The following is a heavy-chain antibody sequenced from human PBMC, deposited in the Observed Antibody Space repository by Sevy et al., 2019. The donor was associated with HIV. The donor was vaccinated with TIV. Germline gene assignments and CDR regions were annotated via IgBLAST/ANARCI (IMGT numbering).Heavy chain of an antibody. D-gene: IGHD2-15*01. V-gene: IGHV5-51*01. CDR2: IYPGDSDT. CDR3: ARRCGYRSGGSCYSLCAFDI. Sequence: VESLKISCKGSGYSFTSYWIGWVRQMPGKGLKWMGIIYPGDSDTRHSPSFQGQVTISADKSISTAYLLWSSLKASDTAMCYCARRCGYRSGGSCYSLCAFDIWGQGTMVHVSS. CDR1: GYSFTSYW. J-gene: IGHJ3*02.